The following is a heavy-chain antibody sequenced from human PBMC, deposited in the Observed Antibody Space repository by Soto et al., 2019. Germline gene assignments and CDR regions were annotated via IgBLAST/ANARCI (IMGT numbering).Heavy chain of an antibody. CDR3: ARDLRGSNQFDDFDI. V-gene: IGHV3-21*01. J-gene: IGHJ3*02. CDR1: GFTFSSYS. Sequence: GGSLRLSCAASGFTFSSYSMNWVRQAPGKGLEWVSSISSSSSYIYYADSVKGRFTISRDNAKNSLYLQMNSLRAEDTAVYYCARDLRGSNQFDDFDIWGQGTMVTVSS. D-gene: IGHD3-10*01. CDR2: ISSSSSYI.